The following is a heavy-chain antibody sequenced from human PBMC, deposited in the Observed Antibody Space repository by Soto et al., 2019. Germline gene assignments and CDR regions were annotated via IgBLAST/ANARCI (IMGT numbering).Heavy chain of an antibody. J-gene: IGHJ4*02. CDR2: IGSRGETYAT. CDR3: AKRLSTYYFDY. V-gene: IGHV3-73*01. CDR1: GFTFGASA. D-gene: IGHD2-21*02. Sequence: GGSLRLSCSASGFTFGASALQWARQASGKGLEWLGRIGSRGETYATTYAASVKGRFTISRDDSKKTAYLQMNSLESEDTAVYYCAKRLSTYYFDYWGQGTLVTVSS.